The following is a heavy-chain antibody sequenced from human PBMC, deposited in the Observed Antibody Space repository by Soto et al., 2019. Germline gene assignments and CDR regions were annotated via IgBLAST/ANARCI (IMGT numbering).Heavy chain of an antibody. CDR1: GYTLTELS. CDR2: FDPEDGET. V-gene: IGHV1-24*01. D-gene: IGHD3-10*01. CDR3: ATTYRVSDLTYYYYMDV. Sequence: GESLKISCKVSGYTLTELSMHWVRQAPGKGLEWMGGFDPEDGETIYAQKFQGRVTMTEDTSTDTAYMELSSLRSEDTAVYYCATTYRVSDLTYYYYMDVWGKGTTVTVSS. J-gene: IGHJ6*03.